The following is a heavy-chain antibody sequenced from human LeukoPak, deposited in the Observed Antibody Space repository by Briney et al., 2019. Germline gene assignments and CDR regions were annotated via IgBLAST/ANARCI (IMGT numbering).Heavy chain of an antibody. J-gene: IGHJ4*02. V-gene: IGHV3-48*02. CDR1: GVTFKSSR. D-gene: IGHD3-22*01. Sequence: GGALRLSCAASGVTFKSSRLNVVSPAPGKGLDGFSYISSSSSTIYYADSVKGRFTISRDNAKNSLYLQMNSLRDEDTAVYYCARDQKDYYDSSGYQYYFDYWGQGTLVTVSS. CDR2: ISSSSSTI. CDR3: ARDQKDYYDSSGYQYYFDY.